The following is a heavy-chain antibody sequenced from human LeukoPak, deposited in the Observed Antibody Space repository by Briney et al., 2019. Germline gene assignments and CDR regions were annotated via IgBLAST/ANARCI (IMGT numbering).Heavy chain of an antibody. V-gene: IGHV4-31*03. CDR2: IYYSGST. CDR3: AREALQDCGGDFYPTLFDY. D-gene: IGHD2-21*02. CDR1: GGSISSGGYY. J-gene: IGHJ4*02. Sequence: SETLSLTCTVSGGSISSGGYYWSWIRQHPGKGLEWIGYIYYSGSTYYNPSLKSRVTISVDTSKNQFSLKLSSVTAADTAVYYCAREALQDCGGDFYPTLFDYWGQGTLVTVSS.